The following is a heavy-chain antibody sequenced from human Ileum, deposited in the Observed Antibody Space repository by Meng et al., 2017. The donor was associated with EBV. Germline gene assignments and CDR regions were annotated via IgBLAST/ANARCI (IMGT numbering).Heavy chain of an antibody. CDR3: AKNGEKYFEY. V-gene: IGHV4-4*02. CDR1: GGSISVINW. J-gene: IGHJ4*02. Sequence: QVQLQESGPGLVNPSGTLSRTCAVSGGSISVINWWSWVRQSPEKGLEWIGEMSDSGITHYNPSLKSRVTISADKSNNQFSLKLTSVTSADTAVYFCAKNGEKYFEYWSQGTLVTVSS. CDR2: MSDSGIT.